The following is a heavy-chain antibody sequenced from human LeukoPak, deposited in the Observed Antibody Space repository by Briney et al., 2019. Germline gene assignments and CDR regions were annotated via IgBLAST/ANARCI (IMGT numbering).Heavy chain of an antibody. CDR3: ARRVGSSDCFDY. Sequence: TSETLSLTCTVSGYSISSGFYWGWIRQPPGKGLEWIGNVYHGGTSYYHPSLKSRVTISVDTSKNQFSLNLYSVTAADTAVYYCARRVGSSDCFDYWGQGTLVTVSS. CDR2: VYHGGTS. J-gene: IGHJ4*02. CDR1: GYSISSGFY. V-gene: IGHV4-38-2*02. D-gene: IGHD6-6*01.